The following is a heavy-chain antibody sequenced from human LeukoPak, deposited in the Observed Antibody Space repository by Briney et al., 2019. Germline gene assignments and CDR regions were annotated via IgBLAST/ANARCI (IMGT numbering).Heavy chain of an antibody. CDR2: IYYNGAT. V-gene: IGHV4-59*08. J-gene: IGHJ4*02. Sequence: SETLSLTCTVSGGSISKYYWSWIRQPPGKGLEWIGYIYYNGATNYNPSLKSRVTMSIDTSKNQFSLKLSSVTAADTAMYYCARRATIQMYYFDYWGQGTLVTVSS. CDR3: ARRATIQMYYFDY. CDR1: GGSISKYY. D-gene: IGHD1-26*01.